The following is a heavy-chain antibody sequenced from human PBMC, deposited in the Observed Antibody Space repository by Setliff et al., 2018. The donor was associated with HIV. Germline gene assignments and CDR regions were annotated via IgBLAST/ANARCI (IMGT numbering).Heavy chain of an antibody. CDR1: GVSISSGHYY. J-gene: IGHJ6*03. CDR2: IYSSGST. D-gene: IGHD2-21*01. Sequence: PSETLSLTCTVSGVSISSGHYYWSWIRQPAGKGLEWIGHIYSSGSTNYNPSLKSRVTISVDTSKNQFSLKLSSVTAADTAVYYCAKQYCGGDCYTDSDYYMDVWGKGTTVTVSS. CDR3: AKQYCGGDCYTDSDYYMDV. V-gene: IGHV4-61*09.